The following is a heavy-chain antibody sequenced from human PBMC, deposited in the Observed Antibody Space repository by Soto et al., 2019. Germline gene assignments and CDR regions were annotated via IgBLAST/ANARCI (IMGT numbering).Heavy chain of an antibody. CDR1: GFSLSNYA. J-gene: IGHJ4*02. D-gene: IGHD2-15*01. CDR3: VKDWTGKDCLGGGCLAY. V-gene: IGHV3-23*01. Sequence: VQLLESGGGLVQPGGSLRLSCAASGFSLSNYAMTWVRQAPGRGLEWVSSILYGGGTRYYPASVKGRFTISRDDSRNTVSLQMNSLRGEDTAVYYCVKDWTGKDCLGGGCLAYWGPGTLVAVSS. CDR2: ILYGGGTR.